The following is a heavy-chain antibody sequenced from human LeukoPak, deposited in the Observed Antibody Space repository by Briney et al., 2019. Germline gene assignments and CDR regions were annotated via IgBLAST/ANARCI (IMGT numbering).Heavy chain of an antibody. J-gene: IGHJ4*02. D-gene: IGHD4-23*01. CDR3: ARDYGGSSPFDY. CDR1: GFTFSRYS. Sequence: GGSLRLSCAASGFTFSRYSMNWVRQAPGKGLEWVSSISGSSSYKYYADSVKGRFTISRDNAKNSLYLQMDSLRAEDTAVYYCARDYGGSSPFDYWGQGTLVTVSS. CDR2: ISGSSSYK. V-gene: IGHV3-21*01.